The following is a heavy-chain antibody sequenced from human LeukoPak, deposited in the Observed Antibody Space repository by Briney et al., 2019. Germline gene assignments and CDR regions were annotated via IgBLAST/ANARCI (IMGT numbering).Heavy chain of an antibody. V-gene: IGHV3-23*01. CDR1: GFTFSSYA. Sequence: TAGSLRLSCAASGFTFSSYAMTWVRQAPGKGLELVSSISGNSGNTYHADFVEGRYTVSRDNSHNTLYLQMNSLRAEDSAVYYCVKDIQLSTWGVGTMVTVSS. CDR2: ISGNSGNT. D-gene: IGHD5-24*01. CDR3: VKDIQLST. J-gene: IGHJ3*01.